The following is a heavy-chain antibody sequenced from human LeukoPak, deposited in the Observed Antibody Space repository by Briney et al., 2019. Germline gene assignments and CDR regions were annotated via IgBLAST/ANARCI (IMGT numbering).Heavy chain of an antibody. CDR2: ISGSSGST. D-gene: IGHD3-10*01. J-gene: IGHJ4*02. Sequence: GGSLRLSCAASGFTFSSYAMSWVRQAPGKGLEWVSAISGSSGSTYYADSVKGRFTISRDNAKNSLYLQMNSVRAEDTAMYYCVRDGGYYGPDSWGQGALVSVSS. CDR1: GFTFSSYA. CDR3: VRDGGYYGPDS. V-gene: IGHV3-23*01.